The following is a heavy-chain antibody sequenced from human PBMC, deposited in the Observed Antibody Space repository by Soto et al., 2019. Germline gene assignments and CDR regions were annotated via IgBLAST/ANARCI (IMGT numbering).Heavy chain of an antibody. CDR2: ISYSGST. D-gene: IGHD2-2*01. V-gene: IGHV4-59*08. CDR3: ARHQRDVVVVPADGDAFDI. Sequence: QVQLQESGPGLVKPSETPSLTCTVSGGSISSFYWSWIRQPPGKGLEWIGHISYSGSTNYNPSRRSRVTIWLDTSKNQRSLRLNCVTAADTAVYYCARHQRDVVVVPADGDAFDIGGQGTMVTVSS. J-gene: IGHJ3*02. CDR1: GGSISSFY.